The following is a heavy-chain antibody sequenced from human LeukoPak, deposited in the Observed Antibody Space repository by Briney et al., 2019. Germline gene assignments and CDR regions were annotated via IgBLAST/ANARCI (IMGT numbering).Heavy chain of an antibody. CDR2: ISSSGSTI. V-gene: IGHV3-11*04. Sequence: GGSLRLSCAASGFTFSDYYMSWIRQAPGKGLEWVSYISSSGSTIYYADSVKGRFTISRANAKNSLYLQMNSLRVEDTAVYYCAKTWSGQELFVGFWGQGTLVTVSS. CDR1: GFTFSDYY. D-gene: IGHD3-3*01. CDR3: AKTWSGQELFVGF. J-gene: IGHJ4*02.